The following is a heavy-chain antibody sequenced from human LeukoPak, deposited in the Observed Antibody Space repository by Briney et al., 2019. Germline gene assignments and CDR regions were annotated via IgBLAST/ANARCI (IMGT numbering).Heavy chain of an antibody. V-gene: IGHV3-9*01. CDR2: ISWNSGSI. CDR1: GFTFSSYW. Sequence: GGSLRLSCAASGFTFSSYWMHWVRQAPGKGLEWVSGISWNSGSIGYADSVKGRFTISRDNAKNSLYLQMNSLRAEDTALYYCAKDKSSGYYVFDYWGQGTLVTVSS. D-gene: IGHD3-22*01. J-gene: IGHJ4*02. CDR3: AKDKSSGYYVFDY.